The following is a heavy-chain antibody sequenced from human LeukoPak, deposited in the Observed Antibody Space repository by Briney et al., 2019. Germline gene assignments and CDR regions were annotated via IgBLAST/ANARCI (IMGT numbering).Heavy chain of an antibody. D-gene: IGHD3-3*01. CDR1: GYTFTSYY. V-gene: IGHV1-46*01. CDR2: INPSGGST. Sequence: ASVKVSCKASGYTFTSYYMHWVRQAPGQGLEWMGIINPSGGSTSYAQKFQGRVTMTRDTSTSTVYMELSSLRSEDTAVYYCVRAAPQRDTPYYDFWSGYYGGGYYYYGMDVWGQGTTVTVSS. J-gene: IGHJ6*02. CDR3: VRAAPQRDTPYYDFWSGYYGGGYYYYGMDV.